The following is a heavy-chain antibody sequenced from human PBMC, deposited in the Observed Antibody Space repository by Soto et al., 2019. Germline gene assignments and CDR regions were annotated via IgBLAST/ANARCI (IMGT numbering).Heavy chain of an antibody. CDR1: GFTFSSYA. CDR3: APLGGSYSIS. J-gene: IGHJ5*02. CDR2: ISYDGSNK. Sequence: QVQLVESGGGVVQPGRSLRLSCAASGFTFSSYAMHWVRQAPGKGLEWVAVISYDGSNKYYADYVKGRFTISRDNSKNPRHLQMNILRAEDTAVYYCAPLGGSYSISCGQGTLVTVSS. V-gene: IGHV3-30-3*01. D-gene: IGHD1-26*01.